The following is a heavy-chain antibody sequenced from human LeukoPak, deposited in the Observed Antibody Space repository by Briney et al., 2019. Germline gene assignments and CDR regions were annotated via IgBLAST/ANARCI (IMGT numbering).Heavy chain of an antibody. CDR1: GFIFSNYW. J-gene: IGHJ4*02. Sequence: HPGGSLRLSCATSGFIFSNYWMSWVRQAPRKGLEWVANIKQDGSETYYVDSVKGRFTISRDDAKNSLYLQMNSLRAEDTAVYYCATEERLLASDYWGQGTLVTVSS. V-gene: IGHV3-7*01. D-gene: IGHD2-15*01. CDR3: ATEERLLASDY. CDR2: IKQDGSET.